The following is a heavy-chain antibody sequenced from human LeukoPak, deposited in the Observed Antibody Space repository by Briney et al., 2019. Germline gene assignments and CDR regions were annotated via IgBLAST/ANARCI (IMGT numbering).Heavy chain of an antibody. J-gene: IGHJ6*02. D-gene: IGHD3-3*01. CDR3: ARDLMCYDFWSGYYSAGYYYYGMDV. Sequence: ASVKVSCKASGCTFTSYGISWVRQAPGQGLEWMGWISAYNGNTNYAQKLQGRVTMTTDTSSSTAYMELRSLRSDDTAVYYCARDLMCYDFWSGYYSAGYYYYGMDVWGQGTTVTVSS. V-gene: IGHV1-18*01. CDR1: GCTFTSYG. CDR2: ISAYNGNT.